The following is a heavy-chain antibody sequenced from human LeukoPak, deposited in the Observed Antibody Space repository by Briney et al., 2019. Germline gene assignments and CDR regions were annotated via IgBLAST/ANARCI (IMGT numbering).Heavy chain of an antibody. CDR3: ARSIFGVVTVFDY. D-gene: IGHD3-3*01. CDR1: GGSISSGGYS. J-gene: IGHJ4*02. Sequence: NPSQTLSLTCAVSGGSISSGGYSWSWIRQPPGKGLEWIGYIYHSGSTYYNPSLKSRVTISVDRSKNQFSLKLSSVTAADTAVYYCARSIFGVVTVFDYWGQGTLVTVSS. V-gene: IGHV4-30-2*01. CDR2: IYHSGST.